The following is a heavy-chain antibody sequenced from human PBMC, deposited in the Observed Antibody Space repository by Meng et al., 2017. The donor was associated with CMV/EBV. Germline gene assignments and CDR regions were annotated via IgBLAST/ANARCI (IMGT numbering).Heavy chain of an antibody. V-gene: IGHV1-46*01. CDR1: GCTLISYC. CDR2: INPSGGST. CDR3: ARGGTAAPLDY. Sequence: YCKASGCTLISYCMHWVRQAAGQGLEWMGIINPSGGSTSYAQKFQGRVTMTRDTSTSTVYMELSSLRSEDTAVYYCARGGTAAPLDYWGQGTLVTVS. J-gene: IGHJ4*02. D-gene: IGHD2-21*02.